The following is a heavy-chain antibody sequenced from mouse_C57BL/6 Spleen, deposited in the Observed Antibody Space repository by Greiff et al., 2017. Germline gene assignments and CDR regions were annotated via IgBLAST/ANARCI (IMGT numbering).Heavy chain of an antibody. J-gene: IGHJ2*01. CDR3: ARGDYYGSFDY. CDR1: GYTFTDYY. D-gene: IGHD1-1*01. CDR2: IYPGSGNT. V-gene: IGHV1-76*01. Sequence: VQLQQSGAELVRPGASVKLSCKASGYTFTDYYINWVKQRPGQGLEWIARIYPGSGNTYYNEKFKGKATLTAEKSSSTAYMQLSSLTSEDSAVYFCARGDYYGSFDYWGQGTTLTVSS.